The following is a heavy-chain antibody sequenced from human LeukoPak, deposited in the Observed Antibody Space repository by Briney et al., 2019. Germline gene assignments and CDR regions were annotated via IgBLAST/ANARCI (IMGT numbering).Heavy chain of an antibody. J-gene: IGHJ4*02. Sequence: GGPLRLSCAASGFTFSSYWMHWVRQAPGKGLVWVSRINSDGSSTSYTDSVKGRFTISRDNAKNTLYLQMNSLRAEDTAVYYCARGYDSSGYYDTNFDYWSQGTLVTVSS. CDR1: GFTFSSYW. CDR3: ARGYDSSGYYDTNFDY. D-gene: IGHD3-22*01. CDR2: INSDGSST. V-gene: IGHV3-74*01.